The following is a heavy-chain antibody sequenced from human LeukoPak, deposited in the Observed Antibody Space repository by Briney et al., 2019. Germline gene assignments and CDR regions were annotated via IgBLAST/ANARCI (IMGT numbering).Heavy chain of an antibody. CDR3: ARGTMNLDS. J-gene: IGHJ4*02. V-gene: IGHV1-2*02. CDR1: GNIFTSYY. D-gene: IGHD3-22*01. CDR2: INPYSGDT. Sequence: GASVKVSCKASGNIFTSYYMHGVRQAPGQGLEWMGWINPYSGDTAYAQKFQGRVTMTRDTSINTAYMELNRLKFDDTAVYYCARGTMNLDSWGQGTLVTVSS.